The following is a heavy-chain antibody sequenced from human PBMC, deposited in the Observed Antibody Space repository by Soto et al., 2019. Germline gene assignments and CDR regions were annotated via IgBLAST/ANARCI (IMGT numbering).Heavy chain of an antibody. CDR2: IKSKTDGGTT. Sequence: EVQLVESGGGLVKPGGSLRLSCAASGFTFSNAWMNWVRQAPGKGLEWVGRIKSKTDGGTTDYAAPVKGRFTISRDDSKNTLYLQMNSLKTEDTAVYYCICSSERVQIDYWGQGTLVTVSS. V-gene: IGHV3-15*07. J-gene: IGHJ4*02. D-gene: IGHD3-10*02. CDR3: ICSSERVQIDY. CDR1: GFTFSNAW.